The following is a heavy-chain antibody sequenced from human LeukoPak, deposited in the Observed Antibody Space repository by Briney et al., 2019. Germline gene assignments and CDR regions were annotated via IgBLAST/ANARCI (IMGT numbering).Heavy chain of an antibody. CDR1: GLTFDDYA. CDR3: AKERGSGGFDY. CDR2: ISWNSGSI. Sequence: GGSLRLSCAASGLTFDDYAMHWVRQAPGKGLEWVSGISWNSGSIGYADSVKGRFTISRDNAKNSLYLQMNSLRAEDMALYYCAKERGSGGFDYWGQGTLVTVSS. D-gene: IGHD3-10*01. V-gene: IGHV3-9*03. J-gene: IGHJ4*02.